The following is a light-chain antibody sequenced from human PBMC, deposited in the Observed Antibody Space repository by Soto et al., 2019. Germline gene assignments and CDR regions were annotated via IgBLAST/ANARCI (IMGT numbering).Light chain of an antibody. CDR1: SGHSSYA. J-gene: IGLJ2*01. Sequence: PVLTQSPSASASLGASVKLTCTLSSGHSSYAIAWHQQQPEKGPRYLMKLNSDGSHSKGDGIPDRFSGSSSGAERYLTISSLQSDDEADYYCQTWGTGIQVFGGGTKLTVL. CDR3: QTWGTGIQV. V-gene: IGLV4-69*01. CDR2: LNSDGSH.